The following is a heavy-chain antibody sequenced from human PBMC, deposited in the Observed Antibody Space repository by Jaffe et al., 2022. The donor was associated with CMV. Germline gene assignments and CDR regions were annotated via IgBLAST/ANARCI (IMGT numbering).Heavy chain of an antibody. Sequence: EVQLVESGGGLVQPGGSLRLSCAASGFTVSSNYMSWVRQAPGKGLEWVSVIYSGGSTYYADSVKGRFTISRDNSKNTLYLQMNSLRAEDTAVYYCVCSTADYGGHFDYWGQGTLVTVSS. CDR1: GFTVSSNY. CDR3: VCSTADYGGHFDY. D-gene: IGHD4-17*01. V-gene: IGHV3-66*01. CDR2: IYSGGST. J-gene: IGHJ4*02.